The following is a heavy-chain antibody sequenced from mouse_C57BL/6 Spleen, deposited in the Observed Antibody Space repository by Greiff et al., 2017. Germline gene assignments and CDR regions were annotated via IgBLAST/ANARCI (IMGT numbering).Heavy chain of an antibody. CDR1: GYTFTSYW. V-gene: IGHV1-52*01. CDR2: IDPSDSET. Sequence: VQLKQPGAELVRPGSSVKLSCKASGYTFTSYWMHWVKQRPIQGLEWIGNIDPSDSETHYNQKFKDKATLTVDKSSSTAYMQLSSLTSEDSAVYYCARWGDVDFDYWGQGTTLTVSS. J-gene: IGHJ2*01. CDR3: ARWGDVDFDY.